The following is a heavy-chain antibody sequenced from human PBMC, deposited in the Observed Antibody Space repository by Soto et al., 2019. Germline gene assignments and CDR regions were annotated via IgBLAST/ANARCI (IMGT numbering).Heavy chain of an antibody. CDR1: GFTFSNYT. V-gene: IGHV3-30*04. J-gene: IGHJ4*02. CDR2: ISYDEIDK. D-gene: IGHD3-10*01. CDR3: AGRSGSSDY. Sequence: VGSLRLSCAASGFTFSNYTMHWVRQAPGKGLEWVALISYDEIDKYFADAVKGRFTISRDNSKNTLYLQMDSLRAEDTAVYYCAGRSGSSDYWGRGTLVTVSS.